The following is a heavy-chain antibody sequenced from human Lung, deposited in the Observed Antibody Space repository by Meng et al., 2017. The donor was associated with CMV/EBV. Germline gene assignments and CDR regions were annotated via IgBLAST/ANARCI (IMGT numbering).Heavy chain of an antibody. CDR1: GGSLGSSNL. V-gene: IGHV4-4*02. CDR3: ARIERRRILKYCGSDCSTTDY. D-gene: IGHD2-21*02. Sequence: QVQLQESGPGRVKPSGTLSLTCAVSGGSLGSSNLWTWVRQVPGKGLEWIGEIYHSGSTNYNPSLKSRVTISVDKFKNQFSLKLGSVTAADTAVYYCARIERRRILKYCGSDCSTTDYWGQGTLVTVSS. CDR2: IYHSGST. J-gene: IGHJ4*02.